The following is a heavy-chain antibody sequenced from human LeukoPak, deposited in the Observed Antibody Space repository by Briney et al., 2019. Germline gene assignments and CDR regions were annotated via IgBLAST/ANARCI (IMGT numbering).Heavy chain of an antibody. V-gene: IGHV3-30-3*01. CDR1: GFTFSSYA. CDR2: ISYDGSNK. CDR3: ARDRSSSTSCYHDY. J-gene: IGHJ4*02. D-gene: IGHD2-2*01. Sequence: PGRSLRLSCAASGFTFSSYAMHWVRQAPGKGLEWVAVISYDGSNKYYADPVKGRFTISRDNSKNTLYLQMNSLRAEDTAVYYCARDRSSSTSCYHDYWGQGTLVTVSS.